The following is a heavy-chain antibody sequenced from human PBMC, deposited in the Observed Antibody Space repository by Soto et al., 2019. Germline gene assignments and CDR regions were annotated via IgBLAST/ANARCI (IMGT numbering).Heavy chain of an antibody. CDR1: GFTFSSYW. J-gene: IGHJ4*02. V-gene: IGHV3-74*01. CDR2: INMEGTTT. D-gene: IGHD1-26*01. CDR3: ARVGVGDYHFDD. Sequence: EVQLVESGGGLVQPGGSLRLSCAASGFTFSSYWMHWVRQAPGKGLVWVSRINMEGTTTSYADSVKGRFTISRDNAKITLFLQMISLRAEDTAVYYYARVGVGDYHFDDWCQGALVTVS.